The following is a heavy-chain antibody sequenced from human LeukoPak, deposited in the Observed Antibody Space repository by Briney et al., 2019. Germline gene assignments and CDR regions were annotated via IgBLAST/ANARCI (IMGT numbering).Heavy chain of an antibody. J-gene: IGHJ4*02. CDR1: GGSISSGDYY. CDR3: ASEDATYSGSRQFDY. Sequence: SETLSLTCTVSGGSISSGDYYWSWIRQPPGKGLEWIGYIYYSGSTNYNPSLKSRVTISVDTSKNQFSLKLSSVTAADTAVYYCASEDATYSGSRQFDYWGQGTLVTVSS. V-gene: IGHV4-61*08. D-gene: IGHD1-26*01. CDR2: IYYSGST.